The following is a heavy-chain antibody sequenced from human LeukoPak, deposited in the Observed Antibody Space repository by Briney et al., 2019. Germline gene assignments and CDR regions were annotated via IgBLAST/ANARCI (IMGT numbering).Heavy chain of an antibody. V-gene: IGHV1-18*01. CDR3: ARERGSNWFDP. J-gene: IGHJ5*02. CDR1: GYTFTSYG. Sequence: ASVKVSCTASGYTFTSYGMSWVRQAPGQGLEWVGWISAYNGNTNYADKLKGRVTITRDTSKNTVYMEMKSLRADDTAVYYCARERGSNWFDPYGQGTLVTLSS. CDR2: ISAYNGNT.